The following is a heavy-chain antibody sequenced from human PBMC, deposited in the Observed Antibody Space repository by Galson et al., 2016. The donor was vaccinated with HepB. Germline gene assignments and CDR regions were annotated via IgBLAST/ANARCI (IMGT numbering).Heavy chain of an antibody. J-gene: IGHJ5*02. CDR2: TYYRSKWYN. D-gene: IGHD7-27*01. Sequence: CAISGDSVSSDGAARNWIRQSPSRGLEWLGRTYYRSKWYNAYALSVKSRITINPDTSKNQISLQLSSVTPEDTAVYYCARAKANWDGGGDNWFDPWGQGTLVTVSS. V-gene: IGHV6-1*01. CDR3: ARAKANWDGGGDNWFDP. CDR1: GDSVSSDGAA.